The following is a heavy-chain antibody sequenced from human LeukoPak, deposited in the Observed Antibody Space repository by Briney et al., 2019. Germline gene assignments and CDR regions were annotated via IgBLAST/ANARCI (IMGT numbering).Heavy chain of an antibody. CDR3: ARSGLGYSYGYRNLIDY. V-gene: IGHV4-34*01. J-gene: IGHJ4*02. CDR2: INHSGST. D-gene: IGHD5-18*01. Sequence: PSETLSLTCAVYGGSFSGYYWSWIRQPPGKGLEWIGEINHSGSTNYNPSLKSRVTISVDTSKNQFSLKLSSVTAADTAVYYCARSGLGYSYGYRNLIDYWGQGTLVTVSS. CDR1: GGSFSGYY.